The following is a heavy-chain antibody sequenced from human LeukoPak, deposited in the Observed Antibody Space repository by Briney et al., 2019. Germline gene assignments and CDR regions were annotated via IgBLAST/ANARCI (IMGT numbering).Heavy chain of an antibody. CDR2: IFYSGST. D-gene: IGHD3-3*01. V-gene: IGHV4-59*01. Sequence: SETLSLTCTVSGGSISSYYWSWIRQPPGKGLEWIGYIFYSGSTNYSPSLKSRVTISIDTSKNQFSLKLSSVTAADTAVYYCARLEVRRPFGVVINNWFDPWGQGTLVTVSS. J-gene: IGHJ5*02. CDR3: ARLEVRRPFGVVINNWFDP. CDR1: GGSISSYY.